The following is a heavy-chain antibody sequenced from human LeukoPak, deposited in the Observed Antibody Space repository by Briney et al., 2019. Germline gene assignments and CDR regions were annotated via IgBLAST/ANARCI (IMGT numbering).Heavy chain of an antibody. J-gene: IGHJ6*03. CDR2: IRYDGSNE. CDR3: AKVMPPGRIRFYSYYMDV. CDR1: GFTFSYYG. D-gene: IGHD2-15*01. V-gene: IGHV3-30*02. Sequence: GGSLRLSCTASGFTFSYYGMHWVRQAPGKGLEWVAFIRYDGSNEYYADSVKGRFTISRDKSKNTLSLQMNGLRVEDTAVYYCAKVMPPGRIRFYSYYMDVWGKGTTVTVS.